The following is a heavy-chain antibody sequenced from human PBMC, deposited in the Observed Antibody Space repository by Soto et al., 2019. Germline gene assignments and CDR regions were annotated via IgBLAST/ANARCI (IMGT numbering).Heavy chain of an antibody. V-gene: IGHV3-23*01. Sequence: GGSLRLSCAASGFTFSSYAMSWVRQAPGKGLEWVSAISGSGGSTYYADSVKGRFTISRDNSKNTLYLQMNSLRAEDTAVYYCAKDGRGSSSPWRYYYYGMDVWGQGTTVTVSS. D-gene: IGHD6-6*01. CDR1: GFTFSSYA. J-gene: IGHJ6*02. CDR3: AKDGRGSSSPWRYYYYGMDV. CDR2: ISGSGGST.